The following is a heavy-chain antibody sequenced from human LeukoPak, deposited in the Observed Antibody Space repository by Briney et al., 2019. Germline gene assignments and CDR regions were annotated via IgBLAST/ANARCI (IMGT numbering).Heavy chain of an antibody. CDR3: ATMIGSWTLGDWFDP. J-gene: IGHJ5*02. Sequence: ASVKVSCKASGYTFTSYGISWVRQAPGQGLEWMGWISAYNGNTNYAQKLQGRVTMTTDTSTSTAYMELRSLRSDDTAVYYCATMIGSWTLGDWFDPWGQGTLVTVSS. D-gene: IGHD6-13*01. CDR1: GYTFTSYG. CDR2: ISAYNGNT. V-gene: IGHV1-18*01.